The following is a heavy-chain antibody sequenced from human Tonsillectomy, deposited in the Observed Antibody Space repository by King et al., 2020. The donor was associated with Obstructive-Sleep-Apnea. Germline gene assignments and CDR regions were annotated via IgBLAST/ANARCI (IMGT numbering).Heavy chain of an antibody. Sequence: VQLVQSGAEVRKPGASMKVSCKASGYTFVNYFMHWVRQAPGQGLEWMGIINPSGGSPNYAQRFQDRVTMTRDTSTSTVYMELSSLRFEDTAVYYGARAHSGSYFDVWGQGTLVTVSS. V-gene: IGHV1-46*01. CDR1: GYTFVNYF. J-gene: IGHJ4*02. CDR3: ARAHSGSYFDV. CDR2: INPSGGSP. D-gene: IGHD1-26*01.